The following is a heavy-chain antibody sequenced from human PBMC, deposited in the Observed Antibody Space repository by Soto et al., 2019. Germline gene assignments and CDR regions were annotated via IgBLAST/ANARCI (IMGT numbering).Heavy chain of an antibody. D-gene: IGHD3-10*01. CDR3: ARPLFGRGNWFDP. CDR2: TYHSGNP. Sequence: SETLSLTCGVSGDTISTGGYSWAWIRQPPGKALEWIGHTYHSGNPYYNPSLKSRVIISVDRSKNQFSLKVTSVTAADTAVYYCARPLFGRGNWFDPWGQGTLVTVSS. V-gene: IGHV4-30-2*01. CDR1: GDTISTGGYS. J-gene: IGHJ5*02.